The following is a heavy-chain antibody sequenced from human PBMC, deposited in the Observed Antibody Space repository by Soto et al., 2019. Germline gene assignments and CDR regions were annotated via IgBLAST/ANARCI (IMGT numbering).Heavy chain of an antibody. CDR1: GYTFTSYG. J-gene: IGHJ5*02. Sequence: QVQLVQSGAEVKKPGASVKVSCKASGYTFTSYGISWVRQAPGQGLEWMGWISAYNGNTNYAQKLQGRVTMTTDTSTSTAYMELRSLRSDDTAVYYCVRDPPIVGATGELGDPWGQGTLVTVSS. D-gene: IGHD1-26*01. CDR2: ISAYNGNT. CDR3: VRDPPIVGATGELGDP. V-gene: IGHV1-18*01.